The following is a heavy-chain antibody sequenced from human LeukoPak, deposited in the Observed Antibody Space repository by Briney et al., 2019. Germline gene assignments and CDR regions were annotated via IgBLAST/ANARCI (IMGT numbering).Heavy chain of an antibody. CDR1: GFTFGDYA. CDR3: IRQPDY. J-gene: IGHJ4*02. Sequence: GGSLRLSCAASGFTFGDYAMHWVRQAPGKGLVWVSHINSDGSSTNYADSVKGRFTISRDNAKNTLYLQMNNLRAEDTAVYYCIRQPDYWGQGTLVTVSS. CDR2: INSDGSST. V-gene: IGHV3-74*01.